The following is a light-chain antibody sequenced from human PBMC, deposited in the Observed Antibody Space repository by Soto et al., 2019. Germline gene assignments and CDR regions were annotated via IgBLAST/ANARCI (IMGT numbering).Light chain of an antibody. CDR3: QQSYSTTPED. J-gene: IGKJ2*01. CDR2: AAS. CDR1: QSISSY. V-gene: IGKV1-39*01. Sequence: DIQMTQSPSSLSASVGDRVTITCRASQSISSYLNWYQQKPGKAPKLLIYAASSLQSGVPSRFSGSGSGTDFSLTISSLQPEDFATYYCQQSYSTTPEDFGQGTKVDNK.